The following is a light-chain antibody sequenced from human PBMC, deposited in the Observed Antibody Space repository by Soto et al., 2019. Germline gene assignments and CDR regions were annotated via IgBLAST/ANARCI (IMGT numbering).Light chain of an antibody. CDR1: QSVSSN. CDR2: GAS. V-gene: IGKV3-15*01. J-gene: IGKJ1*01. Sequence: EIVMTQSPATLSVSPGERATLSCRASQSVSSNLAWYQQKPGQAPRLLIYGASTRATDIPPRFSGSGSGTEFTPTISSLQSEDFAVYYCQQYYTWPSWTFGQGTKVEI. CDR3: QQYYTWPSWT.